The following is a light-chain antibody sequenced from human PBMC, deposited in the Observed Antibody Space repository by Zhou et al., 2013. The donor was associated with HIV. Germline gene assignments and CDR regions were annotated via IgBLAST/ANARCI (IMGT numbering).Light chain of an antibody. Sequence: EIVLTQSPGTLSLSPGERATLSCRASQSVSSNYLAWYQQKPGQAPRLLIQGASSRAAGIPDRFSGSGSGTDFTLTISRLEPEDFAVYYCQQYDSSRTFGQGTKVE. CDR3: QQYDSSRT. J-gene: IGKJ1*01. V-gene: IGKV3-20*01. CDR2: GAS. CDR1: QSVSSNY.